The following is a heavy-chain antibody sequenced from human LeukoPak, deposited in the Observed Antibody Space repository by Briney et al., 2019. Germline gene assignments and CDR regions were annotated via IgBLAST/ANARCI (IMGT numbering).Heavy chain of an antibody. V-gene: IGHV3-7*01. CDR3: ARELHDYGDRSVDY. CDR1: GFTFSSYW. D-gene: IGHD4-17*01. J-gene: IGHJ4*02. Sequence: GGSLRLSCAASGFTFSSYWMSWVRQAPGKGLEWVANIKQDGSEKYYVDSVKGRFTISRDNAKNSLYLQMNSLRAEDTAVYYCARELHDYGDRSVDYWGQGTLVTVSS. CDR2: IKQDGSEK.